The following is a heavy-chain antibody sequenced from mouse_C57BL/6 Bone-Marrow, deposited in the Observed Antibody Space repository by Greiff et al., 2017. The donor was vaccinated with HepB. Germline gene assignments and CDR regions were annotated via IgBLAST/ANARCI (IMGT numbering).Heavy chain of an antibody. CDR3: ARDAPYYAMDY. Sequence: EVMLVDSGGGLVQSGRSLRLSCATSGFTFSDFYMEWVRQAPGKGLEWIAASRNKANDYTTEYSASVKGRFIVSRDTSQSILYLQMNALRAEDTAIYYCARDAPYYAMDYWGQGTSVTVSS. CDR1: GFTFSDFY. CDR2: SRNKANDYTT. V-gene: IGHV7-1*01. J-gene: IGHJ4*01.